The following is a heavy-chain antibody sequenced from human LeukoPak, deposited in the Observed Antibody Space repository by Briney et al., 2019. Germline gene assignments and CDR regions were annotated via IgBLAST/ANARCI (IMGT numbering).Heavy chain of an antibody. CDR1: GDSITSGDYY. D-gene: IGHD1-26*01. CDR3: ARHLSGSSWFDP. CDR2: MHYTGNI. J-gene: IGHJ5*02. V-gene: IGHV4-30-4*08. Sequence: SQTLSLTCTVSGDSITSGDYYWTWIRQPPGKGLEWVAYMHYTGNIYYNSSLKSRLTISVDTSKNQFSLRLTFVTAADTAMYYCARHLSGSSWFDPWGQGTLVTVSS.